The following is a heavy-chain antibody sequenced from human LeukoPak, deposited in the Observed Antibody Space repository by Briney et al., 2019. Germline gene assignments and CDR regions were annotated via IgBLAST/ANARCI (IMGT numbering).Heavy chain of an antibody. V-gene: IGHV4-4*07. CDR1: GGSINNYY. Sequence: SETLSLTCTVSGGSINNYYWTWIRQPAGKGLEWIGRIYTSGTTNYNPSLKSRVTISVDTSKNQFSLKLSSVTAADTAVYYCARSNYDILTGYYPPDYWGQGTLVTVSS. D-gene: IGHD3-9*01. CDR2: IYTSGTT. CDR3: ARSNYDILTGYYPPDY. J-gene: IGHJ4*02.